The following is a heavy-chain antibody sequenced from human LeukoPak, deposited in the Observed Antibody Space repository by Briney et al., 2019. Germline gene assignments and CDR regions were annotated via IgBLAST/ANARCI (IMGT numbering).Heavy chain of an antibody. CDR2: IYTSGST. D-gene: IGHD6-6*01. V-gene: IGHV4-4*09. J-gene: IGHJ5*02. Sequence: SETLSLTCTVSGGSIRSYYWSWIRQPPGKGLEWIGYIYTSGSTNYNPSLKSRVTISVDTSKNQFSLKLSSVTAADTAVYYCERRHGSSSAWHWFDPWGQGTLVTVSS. CDR3: ERRHGSSSAWHWFDP. CDR1: GGSIRSYY.